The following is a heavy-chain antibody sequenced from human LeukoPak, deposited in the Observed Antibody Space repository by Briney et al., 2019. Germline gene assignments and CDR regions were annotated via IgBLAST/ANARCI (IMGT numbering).Heavy chain of an antibody. CDR3: ARLSRMAATLDTFDI. CDR2: IYPGDSDS. Sequence: GESLKISCKGSGYSITSYWIGWVRQMPGKGQEWMGIIYPGDSDSRYSPSFQGQVTVSADKSISTAYLQWSSLKASDTAMYYCARLSRMAATLDTFDIWGQGTMVTVSS. J-gene: IGHJ3*02. CDR1: GYSITSYW. D-gene: IGHD5-24*01. V-gene: IGHV5-51*01.